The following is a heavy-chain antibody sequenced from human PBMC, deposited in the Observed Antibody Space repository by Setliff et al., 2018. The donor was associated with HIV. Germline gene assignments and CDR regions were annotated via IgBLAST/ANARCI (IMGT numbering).Heavy chain of an antibody. V-gene: IGHV4-39*01. D-gene: IGHD1-26*01. CDR3: ASGLWEHHGRCFQH. CDR1: GDPISSGSYY. Sequence: SETLSLTCTVSGDPISSGSYYWGWIRQPPGKGLEWIGSMYYSGTTYYNPSLKSRVTISVDTSKTQFSLKLNSVTAADTAVYYCASGLWEHHGRCFQHWGQGTLVTVSS. J-gene: IGHJ1*01. CDR2: MYYSGTT.